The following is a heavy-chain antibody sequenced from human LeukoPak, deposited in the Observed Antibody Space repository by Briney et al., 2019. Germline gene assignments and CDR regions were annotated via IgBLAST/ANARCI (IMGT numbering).Heavy chain of an antibody. CDR1: GGSISSSSYY. D-gene: IGHD3-22*01. CDR3: ARVPRGIVVVT. Sequence: PSETLSLTCTVSGGSISSSSYYWGWIRQPPGKGLEWIGSIYYSGSTYYNPSLKSRVTISVDTSKNQFSLKLSSVTAADTAVYYCARVPRGIVVVTWGQGTLVTVSS. J-gene: IGHJ5*02. V-gene: IGHV4-39*07. CDR2: IYYSGST.